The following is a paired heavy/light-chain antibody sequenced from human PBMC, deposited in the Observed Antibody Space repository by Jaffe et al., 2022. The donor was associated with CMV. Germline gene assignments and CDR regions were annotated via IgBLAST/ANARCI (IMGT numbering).Light chain of an antibody. J-gene: IGKJ2*01. V-gene: IGKV1-39*01. CDR2: AAS. CDR3: QQSYSTPET. CDR1: QSISSY. Sequence: DIQMTQSPSSLSASVGDRVTITCRASQSISSYLNWYQQKPGKAPKLLIYAASSLQSGVPSRFSGSGSGTDFTLTISSLQFEDFATYYCQQSYSTPETFGQGTKLEIK.
Heavy chain of an antibody. Sequence: QVQLVQSGAEVKKPGSSVKVSCKASGGTFSSYAISWVRQAPGQGLEWMGRIIPILGMPNYAQKFQGRVTITADKSTSTAYMELSSLRSEDTAVYYCARDYDSSGIIAFDIWGQGTMVTVSS. J-gene: IGHJ3*02. CDR2: IIPILGMP. CDR3: ARDYDSSGIIAFDI. D-gene: IGHD3-22*01. CDR1: GGTFSSYA. V-gene: IGHV1-69*09.